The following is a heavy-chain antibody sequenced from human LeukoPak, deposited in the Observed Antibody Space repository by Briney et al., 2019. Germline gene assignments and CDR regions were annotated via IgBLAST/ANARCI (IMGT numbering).Heavy chain of an antibody. CDR3: ARHFKGPLLWFGELQFDP. Sequence: PSETLSLTCTVSGGYISSSSYYWGWIRQPPGKGLEWIGSIYYSGSTYYNPSLKSRVTISVDTSKNQFSLKLSSVTAADTAVYYCARHFKGPLLWFGELQFDPWGQGTLVTVSS. V-gene: IGHV4-39*01. CDR2: IYYSGST. D-gene: IGHD3-10*01. J-gene: IGHJ5*02. CDR1: GGYISSSSYY.